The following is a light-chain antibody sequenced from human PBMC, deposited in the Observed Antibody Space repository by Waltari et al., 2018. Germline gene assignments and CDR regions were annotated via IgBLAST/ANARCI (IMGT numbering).Light chain of an antibody. CDR3: LLSYSDARRV. V-gene: IGLV7-46*01. CDR1: TGTVTSGHY. CDR2: ETI. J-gene: IGLJ3*02. Sequence: QAVVTPEPSLTVSPGGTVTLTCASSTGTVTSGHYPYWFQQKPGQAPRTLISETINRNSWTPARFSGSLIGGKAALTLSGAQPEDEADYYCLLSYSDARRVFGGGTKLTVL.